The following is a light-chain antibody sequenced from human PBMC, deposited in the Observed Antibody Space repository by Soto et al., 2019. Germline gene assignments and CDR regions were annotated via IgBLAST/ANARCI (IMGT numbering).Light chain of an antibody. CDR3: HQYDNWWT. J-gene: IGKJ1*01. CDR2: GVS. CDR1: QSVRNN. V-gene: IGKV3-15*01. Sequence: ELVMTQSPDTLSVSPGERATLLCRASQSVRNNLAWYQQKPGQAPRLLIYGVSTRATGVPARFSGSGSGTDFTLTISSLQPEDFAVHYCHQYDNWWTFGQGTKVDIK.